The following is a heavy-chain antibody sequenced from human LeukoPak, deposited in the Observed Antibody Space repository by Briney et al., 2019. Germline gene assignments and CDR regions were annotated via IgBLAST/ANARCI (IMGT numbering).Heavy chain of an antibody. Sequence: SETLSLTCTVSGGSISSSSYYWGWIRQPPGKGREWIGSIYYSGSTYYNPSLKSRVTISVDTSKNQFSLKLSSVTAADTAVYYCARRIIAAVHLDLYNWFDPWGQGTLVTVSS. CDR3: ARRIIAAVHLDLYNWFDP. CDR2: IYYSGST. V-gene: IGHV4-39*01. D-gene: IGHD6-13*01. CDR1: GGSISSSSYY. J-gene: IGHJ5*02.